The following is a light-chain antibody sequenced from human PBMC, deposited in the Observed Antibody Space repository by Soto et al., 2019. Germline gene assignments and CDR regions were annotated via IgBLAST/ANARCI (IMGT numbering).Light chain of an antibody. CDR3: QQSDTALSIT. J-gene: IGKJ5*01. V-gene: IGKV1-39*01. Sequence: DIQMTQSPSSLSASVGDRVTITCRASESINRHLNWYQQQPGKAPKLLIYAASSLQNGVPSRFWGGGSGTYFTLIITNLQPEDFATYYCQQSDTALSITFGPGTRLAIK. CDR2: AAS. CDR1: ESINRH.